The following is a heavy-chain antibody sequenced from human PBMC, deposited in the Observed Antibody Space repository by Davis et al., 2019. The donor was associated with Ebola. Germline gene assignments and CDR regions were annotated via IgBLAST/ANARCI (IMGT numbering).Heavy chain of an antibody. CDR2: INPNSGGT. CDR1: GYTFTGYY. J-gene: IGHJ4*02. CDR3: ARDVRGITGPSEY. Sequence: AASVKVSCKASGYTFTGYYMHWVRQAPGQGLEWMGWINPNSGGTNYAQKFQGWVTMTRDTSISTAYMELRSLRSDDTARYYCARDVRGITGPSEYWGQGTLVTVSS. D-gene: IGHD1-1*01. V-gene: IGHV1-2*04.